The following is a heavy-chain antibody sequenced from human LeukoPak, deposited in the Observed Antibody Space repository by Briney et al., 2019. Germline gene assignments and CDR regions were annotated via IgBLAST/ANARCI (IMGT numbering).Heavy chain of an antibody. V-gene: IGHV1-2*02. CDR3: ARQYGAIAAASL. D-gene: IGHD6-13*01. CDR2: INPNSGGT. J-gene: IGHJ4*02. Sequence: GASVKVSCKASGYTFTSYGISWVRQAPGQGLEWMGWINPNSGGTNYAQKFQGRITMTRDTSISTAYMELSRLRSDDTAVYYCARQYGAIAAASLWGQGTLVTVSS. CDR1: GYTFTSYG.